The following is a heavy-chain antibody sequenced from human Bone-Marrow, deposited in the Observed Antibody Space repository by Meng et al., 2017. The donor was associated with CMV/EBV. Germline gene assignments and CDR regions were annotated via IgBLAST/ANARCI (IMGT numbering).Heavy chain of an antibody. CDR3: ARDLPDCSSTSCYILGYYYYYYGMDV. J-gene: IGHJ6*02. V-gene: IGHV3-30*19. D-gene: IGHD2-2*01. CDR1: GFSFSSYG. Sequence: GGSLRLSCAASGFSFSSYGMHWVRQAPGKGLEWVAVISYDGSNKYYADSVKGRFTISRDNSKNTLYLQMNSLRDEDTAVYYCARDLPDCSSTSCYILGYYYYYYGMDVWGQGNTVTVSS. CDR2: ISYDGSNK.